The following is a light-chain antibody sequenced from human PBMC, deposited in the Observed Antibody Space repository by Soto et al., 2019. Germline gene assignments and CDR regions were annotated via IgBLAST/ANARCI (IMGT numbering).Light chain of an antibody. CDR3: AAWDDSLNAPYV. V-gene: IGLV1-44*01. J-gene: IGLJ1*01. CDR1: SSNIGSNT. CDR2: STY. Sequence: QLVLTQPPSASGTPGQRVTISCSGSSSNIGSNTVNWYQQLPGTAPKLLIYSTYHRPSGVPDRFSGSKSGASASLAISGLQSEDEADYYCAAWDDSLNAPYVFGTGTKLTVL.